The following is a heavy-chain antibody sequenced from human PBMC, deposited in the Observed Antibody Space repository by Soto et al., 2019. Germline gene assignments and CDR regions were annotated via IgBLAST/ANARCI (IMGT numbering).Heavy chain of an antibody. Sequence: EVQLVESGGGLVKPGGSLRLSCAASGFTFSSYSMNWVRQAPGKGLEWVSSISSSSSYIYYADSVKGRFTISRDNAKNSLYPQMNSLRAEDTAVYYCAREGYYDSSEPQNFDYWGQGTLVTVSS. CDR2: ISSSSSYI. CDR3: AREGYYDSSEPQNFDY. V-gene: IGHV3-21*01. CDR1: GFTFSSYS. D-gene: IGHD3-22*01. J-gene: IGHJ4*02.